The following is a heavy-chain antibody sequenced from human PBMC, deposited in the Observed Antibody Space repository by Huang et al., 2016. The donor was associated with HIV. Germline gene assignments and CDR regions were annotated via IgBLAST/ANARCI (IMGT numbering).Heavy chain of an antibody. Sequence: QLVQSGADVKKPGESLKISCKVSGDTFTNSWIGWVRQMPGRGREVMGLIYPSVSDPKCSPSFQGQVTLSADKSISTAFLQWSSLKASDTAMYYCARRQWLRQTWGAFNIWGQGTMVIVSS. CDR2: IYPSVSDP. CDR1: GDTFTNSW. J-gene: IGHJ3*02. CDR3: ARRQWLRQTWGAFNI. V-gene: IGHV5-51*03. D-gene: IGHD6-19*01.